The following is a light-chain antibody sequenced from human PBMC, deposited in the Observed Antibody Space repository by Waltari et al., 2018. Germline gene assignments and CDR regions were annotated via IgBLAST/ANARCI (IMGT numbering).Light chain of an antibody. Sequence: DSQMNQPPSTLPASVGDRDTITCRASQSITNWLAWYQQKPGKAPKLLIYRASNLESGVPSRFSGSGSGTEFTLTISSLQPDDFATYYCQQYDNFWTFGQGTKVEIK. J-gene: IGKJ1*01. CDR2: RAS. CDR1: QSITNW. V-gene: IGKV1-5*03. CDR3: QQYDNFWT.